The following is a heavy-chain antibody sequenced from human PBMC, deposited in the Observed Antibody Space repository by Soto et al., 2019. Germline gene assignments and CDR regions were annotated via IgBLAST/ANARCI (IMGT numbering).Heavy chain of an antibody. CDR2: ISSSSYIK. Sequence: GGSLRLSCVASGFTFSSYEMNWVRQAPGKGLEWVSYISSSSYIKYCAESVKGRCTISRDNAKNSLYLQMNSLRAEDTAVYYCVRDGNYDASGSFDYWGQGTLVTVSS. V-gene: IGHV3-48*03. J-gene: IGHJ4*01. CDR3: VRDGNYDASGSFDY. D-gene: IGHD3-10*01. CDR1: GFTFSSYE.